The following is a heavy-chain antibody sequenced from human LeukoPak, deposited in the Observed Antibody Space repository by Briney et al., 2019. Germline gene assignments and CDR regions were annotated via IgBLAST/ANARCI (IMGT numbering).Heavy chain of an antibody. CDR2: ISTSSSTM. CDR3: ARDFNMAIYYFDY. V-gene: IGHV3-48*04. Sequence: GGSLRLSCAASGFTFSSYSMNWVRQAPGKGLEWISYISTSSSTMYYAHSVKGRFTISRDNAQSSLYLQMNSLRAEDTADYYCARDFNMAIYYFDYWGQGTLVTVSS. CDR1: GFTFSSYS. J-gene: IGHJ4*02. D-gene: IGHD2/OR15-2a*01.